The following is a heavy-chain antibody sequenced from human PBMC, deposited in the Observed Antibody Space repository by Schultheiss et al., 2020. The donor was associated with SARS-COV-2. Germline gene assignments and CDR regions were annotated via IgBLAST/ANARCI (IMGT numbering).Heavy chain of an antibody. CDR3: TIVCGSGRCFDY. CDR2: ISGSGGST. V-gene: IGHV3-23*01. J-gene: IGHJ4*02. Sequence: GGSLRLSCAASGFTFSSYAMSWVRQAPGKGLEWVSAISGSGGSTYYADSVKGRFTISRDNSKNTLYLQMNSLKTEDTAVYYCTIVCGSGRCFDYWGQGTLVTVSS. CDR1: GFTFSSYA. D-gene: IGHD3-10*01.